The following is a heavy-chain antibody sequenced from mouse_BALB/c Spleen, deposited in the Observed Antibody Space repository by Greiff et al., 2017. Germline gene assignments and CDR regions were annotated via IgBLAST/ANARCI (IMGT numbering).Heavy chain of an antibody. Sequence: EVKLVESGGGLVKLGGSLKLSCAASGFTFSSYYMSWVRQTPEKRLELVAAINSNGGSTYYPDTVKGRFTISRDNAKNTLYLQMSSLKSEDTALYYCARGGYLDWYFDVWGAGTTVTVSS. CDR3: ARGGYLDWYFDV. V-gene: IGHV5-6-2*01. J-gene: IGHJ1*01. CDR1: GFTFSSYY. D-gene: IGHD3-1*01. CDR2: INSNGGST.